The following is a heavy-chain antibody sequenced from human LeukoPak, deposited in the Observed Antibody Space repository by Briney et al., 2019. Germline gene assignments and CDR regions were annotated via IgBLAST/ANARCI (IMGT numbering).Heavy chain of an antibody. Sequence: ASVKVSCKASGYTFTSYGITWVRQATGQGLEWMGWMNPNSGNTGYAQKFQGRVTITRNTSISTAYMELSSLRSEDTAVYYCARGIYGSGSSHWGQGALVTVSS. V-gene: IGHV1-8*03. D-gene: IGHD3-10*01. CDR3: ARGIYGSGSSH. J-gene: IGHJ4*02. CDR1: GYTFTSYG. CDR2: MNPNSGNT.